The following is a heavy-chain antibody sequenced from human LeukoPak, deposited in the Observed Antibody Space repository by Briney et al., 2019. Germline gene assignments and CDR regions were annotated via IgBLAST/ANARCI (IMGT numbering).Heavy chain of an antibody. J-gene: IGHJ4*02. V-gene: IGHV4-38-2*02. CDR3: ARVFVEYQLRVFDY. Sequence: PSETLSLPCTVSGYSISSGYYWGWIRQPPGKGLEWIGSIYHSGSTYYNPSLKSRVTISVDTSKNQFSLKLSSVTAADTAVYYCARVFVEYQLRVFDYWGQGTLVTVSS. CDR2: IYHSGST. CDR1: GYSISSGYY. D-gene: IGHD2-2*01.